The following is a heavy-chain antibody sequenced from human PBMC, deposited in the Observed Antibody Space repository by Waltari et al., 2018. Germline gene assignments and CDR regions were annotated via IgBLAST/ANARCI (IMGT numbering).Heavy chain of an antibody. J-gene: IGHJ1*01. CDR2: IYHSGST. V-gene: IGHV4-38-2*01. D-gene: IGHD2-21*01. CDR3: ARLFSGLPAGYFQH. CDR1: GYSISSGSY. Sequence: QVQLQESGPGLVKPSETLSLTCPVSGYSISSGSYWGWIRQPPGKGLEWIGSIYHSGSTYYNPSLKSRVTISVDTSKNQFSLKLSSVTAADTAVYYCARLFSGLPAGYFQHWGQGTLVTVSS.